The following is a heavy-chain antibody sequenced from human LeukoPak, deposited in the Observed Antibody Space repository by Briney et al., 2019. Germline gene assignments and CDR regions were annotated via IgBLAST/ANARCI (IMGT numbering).Heavy chain of an antibody. V-gene: IGHV3-48*04. CDR3: ARVVRYYYDSSGPDAFDI. Sequence: GGSLRLSCAASGFTFSSYSMNWVRRAPGKGLEWVSYISSSSSTIYYADSVKGRFTISRDNAKNSLYLQMNSLRAEDTAVYYCARVVRYYYDSSGPDAFDIWGQGTMVTVSS. CDR1: GFTFSSYS. CDR2: ISSSSSTI. D-gene: IGHD3-22*01. J-gene: IGHJ3*02.